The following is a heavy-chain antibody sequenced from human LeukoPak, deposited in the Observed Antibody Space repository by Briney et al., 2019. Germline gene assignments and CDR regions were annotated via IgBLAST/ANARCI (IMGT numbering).Heavy chain of an antibody. Sequence: SETLSLTCAVYGGSFSGYYWSWIRQPPGKGLEWIGEINHSGSTNCNPSLKSRVTISVDTSKNQFSLKLSSVTAADTAVYYCARGMATVTYAHFDYWGQGTLVTVSS. D-gene: IGHD4-17*01. CDR3: ARGMATVTYAHFDY. J-gene: IGHJ4*02. CDR1: GGSFSGYY. CDR2: INHSGST. V-gene: IGHV4-34*01.